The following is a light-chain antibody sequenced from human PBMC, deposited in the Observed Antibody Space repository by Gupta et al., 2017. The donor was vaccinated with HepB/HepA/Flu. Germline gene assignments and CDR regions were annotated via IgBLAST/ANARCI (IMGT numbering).Light chain of an antibody. V-gene: IGLV1-40*01. Sequence: QSVLSQPPSVSGAPRQRVTISCTGSSSNIGAGYDVHWYQQLPGTAPKLLIYTNTNRPSGVPDRFSGSKSGTSASLAITGLQAEDEADYYCQSYDNSVSGSVFGGGTKLTVL. CDR3: QSYDNSVSGSV. CDR1: SSNIGAGYD. J-gene: IGLJ2*01. CDR2: TNT.